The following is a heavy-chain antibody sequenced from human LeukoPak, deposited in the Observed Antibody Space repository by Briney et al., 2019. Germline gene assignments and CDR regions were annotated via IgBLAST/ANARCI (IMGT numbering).Heavy chain of an antibody. J-gene: IGHJ3*02. D-gene: IGHD6-13*01. CDR2: ISGSGGST. CDR3: AKRTVIAAAGTGIDAFDI. V-gene: IGHV3-23*01. CDR1: GFTFSSYA. Sequence: GGSLRLSCAASGFTFSSYAMSWVRQAPGKGLEWVSAISGSGGSTYYADSVKGRFTISRDNSKNTLYLQMNSLRAEDTAVYYCAKRTVIAAAGTGIDAFDIWGQGTTVTVSS.